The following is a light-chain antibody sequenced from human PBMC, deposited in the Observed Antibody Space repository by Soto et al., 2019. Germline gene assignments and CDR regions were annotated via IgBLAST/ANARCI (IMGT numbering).Light chain of an antibody. V-gene: IGLV1-51*01. CDR2: DDK. Sequence: QSALTQPPSVSAAAGEKVTIYCSGSNVGSNYVAWYQQIPGSAPRLLIYDDKERPSGTPDRFSGSRYGTTATLVIAGLQTGDEGEYFCGTWDKSLDYGVFGGGTQLTVL. CDR3: GTWDKSLDYGV. J-gene: IGLJ3*02. CDR1: SNVGSNY.